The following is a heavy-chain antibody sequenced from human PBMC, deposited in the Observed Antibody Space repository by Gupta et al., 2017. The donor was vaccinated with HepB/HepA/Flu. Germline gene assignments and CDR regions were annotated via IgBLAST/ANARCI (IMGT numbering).Heavy chain of an antibody. CDR3: TRAQTDLVLRYFDWFFLIPAFDI. CDR1: GFTFGDYA. D-gene: IGHD3-9*01. J-gene: IGHJ3*02. Sequence: EVQLVESGGGLVKPGRSLRLSCTASGFTFGDYAMSWFRQAPGKGLEWVGFIRSKAYGGTTEYAASVEGRFTISRDDSKSIAYLQMNSLKTEDTAVYYCTRAQTDLVLRYFDWFFLIPAFDIWGQGTMVTVSS. V-gene: IGHV3-49*05. CDR2: IRSKAYGGTT.